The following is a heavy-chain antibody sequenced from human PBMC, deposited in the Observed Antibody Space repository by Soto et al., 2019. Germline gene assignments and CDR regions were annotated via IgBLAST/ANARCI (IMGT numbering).Heavy chain of an antibody. CDR3: ARGIAAAGTPYSYYYYGMDV. CDR2: ISYDGSNK. V-gene: IGHV3-30-3*01. CDR1: GFTFSSYA. J-gene: IGHJ6*02. D-gene: IGHD6-13*01. Sequence: GESLKISCAASGFTFSSYAMHWVRQAPGKGLEWVAVISYDGSNKYYADSVKGRFTISRDNSKNTLYLQMNSLRAEDTAVYYCARGIAAAGTPYSYYYYGMDVWGQGTTVTVSS.